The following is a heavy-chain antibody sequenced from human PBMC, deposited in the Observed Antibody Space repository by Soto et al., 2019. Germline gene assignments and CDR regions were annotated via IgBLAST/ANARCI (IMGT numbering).Heavy chain of an antibody. CDR2: ISSSSSYI. V-gene: IGHV3-21*01. D-gene: IGHD3-3*01. J-gene: IGHJ6*02. CDR1: GFTFSSYS. CDR3: ARGNEAGVVTTSYYYYYGMDV. Sequence: GGSLRLSCAASGFTFSSYSMNWVRQAPGKGLEWVSSISSSSSYIYYADSVKGRVTISRDNAKNSLYLQMNSLRAEDTAVYYCARGNEAGVVTTSYYYYYGMDVWGQGTTVTVSS.